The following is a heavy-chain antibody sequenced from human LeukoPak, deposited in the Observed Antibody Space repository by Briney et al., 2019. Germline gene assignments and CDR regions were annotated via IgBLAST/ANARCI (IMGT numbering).Heavy chain of an antibody. D-gene: IGHD6-19*01. CDR2: IWYDGSTK. Sequence: SGGSLRLSCAASGFTFSTYAMSWVRQSPGKGLEWVAIIWYDGSTKYYADSVKGRFTISRDNSKNTLYLQMNSLRAEDTAVYYCAREDSSGWQSNRWGQGTLVTVSS. CDR1: GFTFSTYA. V-gene: IGHV3-33*08. CDR3: AREDSSGWQSNR. J-gene: IGHJ5*02.